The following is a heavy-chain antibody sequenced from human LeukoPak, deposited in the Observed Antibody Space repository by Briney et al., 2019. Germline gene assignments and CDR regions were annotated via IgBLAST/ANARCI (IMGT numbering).Heavy chain of an antibody. CDR2: ISWNSGSI. V-gene: IGHV3-9*03. Sequence: GRSLRLSCAASGFTFDDYAMHWVRQAPGKGLEWVSGISWNSGSIGYADSVKGRFTISRDNAKNSLYLQMNSLRAEDMALYYCAREIRYRSSTSCYYFDYWGQGTLVTVSS. J-gene: IGHJ4*02. CDR1: GFTFDDYA. CDR3: AREIRYRSSTSCYYFDY. D-gene: IGHD2-2*01.